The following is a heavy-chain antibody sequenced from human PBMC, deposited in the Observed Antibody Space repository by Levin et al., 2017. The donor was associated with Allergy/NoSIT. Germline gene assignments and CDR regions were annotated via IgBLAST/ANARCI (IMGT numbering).Heavy chain of an antibody. CDR2: ISYDGSNK. V-gene: IGHV3-30*18. J-gene: IGHJ3*02. Sequence: GGSLRLSCAASGFTFSSYGMHWVRQAPGKGLEWVAVISYDGSNKYYADSVKGRFTISRDNSKNTLYLQMNSLRAEDTAVYYCAKDSRARGGFDIWGQGTMVTVSS. D-gene: IGHD3-10*01. CDR3: AKDSRARGGFDI. CDR1: GFTFSSYG.